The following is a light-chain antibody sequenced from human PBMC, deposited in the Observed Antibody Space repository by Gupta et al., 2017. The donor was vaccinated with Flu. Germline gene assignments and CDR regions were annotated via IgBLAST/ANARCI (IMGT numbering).Light chain of an antibody. CDR2: GAT. Sequence: EIVMTQSPATLSVSPGERVTLSCRASQSVSKNLAWYQQKPGQGPRLLIYGATTRATGIPARFSGSGSGTEFTLTITSLQSEDFAVYYCQQYNNWPSLTFGGGTKVEIK. CDR1: QSVSKN. CDR3: QQYNNWPSLT. V-gene: IGKV3-15*01. J-gene: IGKJ4*01.